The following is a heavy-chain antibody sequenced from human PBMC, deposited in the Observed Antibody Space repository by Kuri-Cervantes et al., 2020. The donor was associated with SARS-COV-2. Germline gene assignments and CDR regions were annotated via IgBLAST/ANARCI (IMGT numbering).Heavy chain of an antibody. CDR3: ARVPYYYDSSGYYYEELDY. CDR1: GYTFTSYD. Sequence: ASVKVSCKASGYTFTSYDINWVRQATGQGLEWMGWMNPNSGNTGYAQKFQGRVTITRNTSISTAYMELSSLRSEDTAVYYCARVPYYYDSSGYYYEELDYWGQGTLVTVSS. D-gene: IGHD3-22*01. V-gene: IGHV1-8*03. CDR2: MNPNSGNT. J-gene: IGHJ4*02.